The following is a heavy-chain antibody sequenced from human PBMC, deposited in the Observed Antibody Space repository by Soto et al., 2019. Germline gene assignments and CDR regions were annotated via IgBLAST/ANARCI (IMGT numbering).Heavy chain of an antibody. Sequence: GASVKVSCKASGYTFTSYAIHWVRQAPGQRLEWMGWINAGNGNTKYSQKFQGRVTITRDTSASTAYMELSSLRSEDTAVYHCARGFPLWFAPWGQEPLVTFPS. CDR1: GYTFTSYA. J-gene: IGHJ5*02. V-gene: IGHV1-3*01. CDR3: ARGFPLWFAP. CDR2: INAGNGNT.